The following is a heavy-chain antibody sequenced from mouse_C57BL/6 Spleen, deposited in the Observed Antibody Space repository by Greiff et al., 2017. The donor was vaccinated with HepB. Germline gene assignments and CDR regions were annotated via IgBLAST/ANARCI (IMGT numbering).Heavy chain of an antibody. CDR1: GYTFTSYW. CDR3: ARNYGSAMDY. Sequence: QVQLKQPGAELVRPGSSVKLSCKASGYTFTSYWMHWVKQRPIQGLEWIGNIDPSDSETHYNQKFKDKATLTVDKSSSTAYMQLSNLTSEDSAVYYYARNYGSAMDYWGQGTSVTVSS. CDR2: IDPSDSET. J-gene: IGHJ4*01. V-gene: IGHV1-52*01. D-gene: IGHD1-1*01.